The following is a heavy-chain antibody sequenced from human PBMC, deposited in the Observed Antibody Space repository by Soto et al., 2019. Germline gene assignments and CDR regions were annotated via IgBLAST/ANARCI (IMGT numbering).Heavy chain of an antibody. Sequence: QVQLVQSGPEVKKPGASVKVSCKTSGYTSTSYGISWVRQAPGQGLEWMGWITANNVNTNYAQKFRGRVTMTTDTATATAYMELRSLRSDDTAVYYCARDMGGYYFEPNDYWGQGTLVTVSS. CDR2: ITANNVNT. D-gene: IGHD3-22*01. V-gene: IGHV1-18*01. CDR3: ARDMGGYYFEPNDY. J-gene: IGHJ4*02. CDR1: GYTSTSYG.